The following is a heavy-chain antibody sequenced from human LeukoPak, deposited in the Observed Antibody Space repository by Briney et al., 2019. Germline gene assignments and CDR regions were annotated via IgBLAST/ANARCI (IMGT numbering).Heavy chain of an antibody. CDR2: IVVGSGST. CDR1: GFTFTSSA. J-gene: IGHJ3*01. CDR3: LEGYYDSSGPGAFDL. D-gene: IGHD3-22*01. Sequence: SVKVSCKASGFTFTSSAIQWVRQARGQRLEWIGWIVVGSGSTNYAQKFQERVTFTRDMSTSTAYMEPSSLRSEDTAVYYCLEGYYDSSGPGAFDLWGQGTMVTVSS. V-gene: IGHV1-58*02.